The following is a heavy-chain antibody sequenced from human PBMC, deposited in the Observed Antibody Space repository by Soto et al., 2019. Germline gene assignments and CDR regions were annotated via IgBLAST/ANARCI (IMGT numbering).Heavy chain of an antibody. CDR2: FDPEDGET. V-gene: IGHV1-24*01. Sequence: ASVKVSCKVSGYTLTELSMHWVRQAPGKGLEWMGGFDPEDGETIYAQKFQGRVTMTEDTSTDTAYMELSSLRSEDTAVYYCAMGARYFEQNWFDPWGQGTLVTVDS. CDR1: GYTLTELS. J-gene: IGHJ5*02. CDR3: AMGARYFEQNWFDP. D-gene: IGHD3-9*01.